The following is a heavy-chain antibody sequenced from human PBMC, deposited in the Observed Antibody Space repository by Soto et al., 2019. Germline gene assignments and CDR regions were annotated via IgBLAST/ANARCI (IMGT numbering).Heavy chain of an antibody. CDR3: AGARYYDSSGGYFDY. J-gene: IGHJ4*02. CDR1: GGSISSYY. D-gene: IGHD3-22*01. CDR2: IYYSGST. Sequence: PSETLSLTCTVSGGSISSYYWSWIRQPPGKGLEWIGYIYYSGSTNYNPSLKSRVTISVDTSKNQFSLKLSSVTAADTAVYYCAGARYYDSSGGYFDYWGQGTLVTVSS. V-gene: IGHV4-59*01.